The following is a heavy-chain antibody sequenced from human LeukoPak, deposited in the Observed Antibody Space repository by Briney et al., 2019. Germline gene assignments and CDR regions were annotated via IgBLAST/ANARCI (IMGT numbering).Heavy chain of an antibody. J-gene: IGHJ3*02. CDR3: AKGRFYGGNSGNADAFDI. Sequence: GGSLRLSCAASGFTFEASAMSWVRQAPGKGLEWVAVITGGGESTYYADSVKGRFTIPRDNSKNTLYLQMNSLRAEDTAVYYCAKGRFYGGNSGNADAFDIWGQGTMVTVSS. CDR2: ITGGGEST. CDR1: GFTFEASA. V-gene: IGHV3-23*01. D-gene: IGHD4-23*01.